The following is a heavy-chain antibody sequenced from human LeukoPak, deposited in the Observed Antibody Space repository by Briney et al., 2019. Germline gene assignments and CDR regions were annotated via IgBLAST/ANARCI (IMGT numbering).Heavy chain of an antibody. CDR1: GFTFSSYA. J-gene: IGHJ3*02. CDR2: ISYDGSNK. V-gene: IGHV3-30*01. CDR3: AREISRYCDSSGYLLRGAFDI. D-gene: IGHD3-22*01. Sequence: PGGSLRLSCAASGFTFSSYAMHWVRQAPGKGLEWVAVISYDGSNKYYADSVKGRFTISRDNSKNTLYLQMNSLRAEDTAVYYCAREISRYCDSSGYLLRGAFDIWGQGTMVTVSS.